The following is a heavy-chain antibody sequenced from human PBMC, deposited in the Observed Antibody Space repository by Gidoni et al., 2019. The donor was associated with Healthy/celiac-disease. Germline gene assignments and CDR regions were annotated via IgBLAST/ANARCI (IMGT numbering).Heavy chain of an antibody. J-gene: IGHJ3*02. CDR2: IIPILGIA. D-gene: IGHD2-21*02. CDR1: GVTFSSST. CDR3: AIPQSSGGGDWNAFDI. Sequence: QVQLVQSGAEVKKPGSSVKVSCKASGVTFSSSTISWVGQAPGQGLEWMGRIIPILGIANYAQKFQGRVTITADKSTSTAYMELSSLRSEDTAVYYCAIPQSSGGGDWNAFDIWGQGTMVTVSS. V-gene: IGHV1-69*02.